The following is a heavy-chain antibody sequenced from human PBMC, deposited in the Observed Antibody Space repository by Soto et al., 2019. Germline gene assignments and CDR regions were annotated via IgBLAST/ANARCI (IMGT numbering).Heavy chain of an antibody. CDR3: ALYCSGVSCSGH. D-gene: IGHD2-15*01. Sequence: ESGGGLVQPGGSLRLSCAASGFTFRSYSMTWVRQAPGKGLEWVSAISGSGDNRYYADSVRGRFTISRDNSKNTVYLQMNSLRAEDTAVYYCALYCSGVSCSGHWGQGTLVTVSS. CDR2: ISGSGDNR. J-gene: IGHJ4*02. V-gene: IGHV3-23*01. CDR1: GFTFRSYS.